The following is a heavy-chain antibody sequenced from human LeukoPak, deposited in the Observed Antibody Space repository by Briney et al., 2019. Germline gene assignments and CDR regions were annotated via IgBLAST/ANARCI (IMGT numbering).Heavy chain of an antibody. J-gene: IGHJ4*02. CDR2: INPSGGST. CDR1: GYTFTSYY. CDR3: ARDPQRMDF. Sequence: VASVKVSCKASGYTFTSYYMHWVRQAPGQGLEWMGIINPSGGSTSYAQKLQGRVTMTTDTSTSTAYMELRSLRSDDTAVYYCARDPQRMDFWGQGTLVTVSS. D-gene: IGHD2-2*01. V-gene: IGHV1-46*01.